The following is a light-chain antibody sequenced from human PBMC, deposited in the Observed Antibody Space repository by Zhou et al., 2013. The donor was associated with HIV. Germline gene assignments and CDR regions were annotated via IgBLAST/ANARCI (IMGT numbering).Light chain of an antibody. V-gene: IGKV1-39*01. CDR2: AAS. CDR3: LQHNSYPRVT. Sequence: DIQVTQSPSSLSASVGDRITITCRTSQSISAHLNWYQQKSGKAPTLLVYAASSLQSGVPSRFSGSGSGTDFTLTISSLQPEDFATYYCLQHNSYPRVTFGQGTKVEIK. J-gene: IGKJ1*01. CDR1: QSISAH.